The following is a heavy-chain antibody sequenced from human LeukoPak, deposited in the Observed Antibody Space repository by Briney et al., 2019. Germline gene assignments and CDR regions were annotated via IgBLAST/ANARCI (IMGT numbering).Heavy chain of an antibody. J-gene: IGHJ4*02. CDR1: GGSISSYY. Sequence: PSETLSLTRTVSGGSISSYYWSWIRQPPGKGLEWIGYIYYSGSTKYNPSLKSRVTISVDTSKNHFSLKLSSVTAADTAVYYCAREASRYGSTFDYWGQGTLVTVSS. D-gene: IGHD3-10*01. CDR3: AREASRYGSTFDY. V-gene: IGHV4-59*01. CDR2: IYYSGST.